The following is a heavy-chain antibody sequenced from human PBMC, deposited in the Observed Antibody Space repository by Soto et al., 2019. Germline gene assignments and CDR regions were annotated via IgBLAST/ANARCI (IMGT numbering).Heavy chain of an antibody. V-gene: IGHV1-69*13. CDR1: GGTFSSYA. Sequence: SVKVSCKASGGTFSSYAISWVRQAPGQGLEWMGGITPIFGTANYAQKFQGRVTITADESTSTAYMELSSLRSEDTAVYYCARDSGPYYYDSSGYFGYWGQGTLVTVSS. CDR3: ARDSGPYYYDSSGYFGY. J-gene: IGHJ4*02. D-gene: IGHD3-22*01. CDR2: ITPIFGTA.